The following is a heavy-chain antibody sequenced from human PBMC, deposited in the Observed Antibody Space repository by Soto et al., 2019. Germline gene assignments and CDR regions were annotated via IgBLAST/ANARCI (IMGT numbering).Heavy chain of an antibody. Sequence: SVKVSCKASGGTFSSYAISWVRQAPGQGLEWMGGIIPIFGTANYAQKFQGRVTITADESTSTAYMELSSLRSEDTAVYYCARDRITIFGVGFYYYYGMDVWGQGTTVTVSS. CDR1: GGTFSSYA. J-gene: IGHJ6*02. CDR3: ARDRITIFGVGFYYYYGMDV. CDR2: IIPIFGTA. V-gene: IGHV1-69*13. D-gene: IGHD3-3*01.